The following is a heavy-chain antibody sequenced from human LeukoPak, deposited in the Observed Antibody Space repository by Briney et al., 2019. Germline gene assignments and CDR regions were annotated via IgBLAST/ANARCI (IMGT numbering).Heavy chain of an antibody. J-gene: IGHJ4*02. CDR3: ATLAARFDY. CDR2: INGDGTST. D-gene: IGHD6-6*01. V-gene: IGHV3-74*01. Sequence: PGGSLRLSCAASGFTFSRYWMNWVRQAPGKGLVWVSRINGDGTSTSYADSVKGRFTISRDNAKNTLYLQMNSLRAEDTAVYYCATLAARFDYWGQGTLVTVSS. CDR1: GFTFSRYW.